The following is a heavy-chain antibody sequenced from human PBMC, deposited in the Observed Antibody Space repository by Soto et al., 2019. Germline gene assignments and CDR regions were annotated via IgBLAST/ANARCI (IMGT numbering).Heavy chain of an antibody. Sequence: EVQLVESGGGLVQPGGSLKLSCAASGFTFTDSAIHWVRQASGKGPEWVGRIRNKVNTYATAYAASVKGRFTISRGDATGTTYLQMNSLKTEDTAVYYCSRRRDWTATDPLDYWGQGTLVTVSS. CDR3: SRRRDWTATDPLDY. CDR1: GFTFTDSA. D-gene: IGHD2-21*01. V-gene: IGHV3-73*02. J-gene: IGHJ4*02. CDR2: IRNKVNTYAT.